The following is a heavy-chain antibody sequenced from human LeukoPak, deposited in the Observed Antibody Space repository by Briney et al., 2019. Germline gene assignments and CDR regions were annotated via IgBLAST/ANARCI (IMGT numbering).Heavy chain of an antibody. CDR3: ATSGGWSYMDV. D-gene: IGHD6-19*01. CDR1: GGSISSYY. Sequence: KTSETLSLTCTVSGGSISSYYWSWIRQPAGKGLEWIGRIYTSGSTNYNPSLKSRVTMSVDTSNNQFSLKLGSVTAADTAVDYCATSGGWSYMDVWGKGTTVTVSS. J-gene: IGHJ6*03. CDR2: IYTSGST. V-gene: IGHV4-4*07.